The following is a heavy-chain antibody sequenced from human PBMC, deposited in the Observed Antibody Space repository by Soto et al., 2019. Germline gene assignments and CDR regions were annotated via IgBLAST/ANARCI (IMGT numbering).Heavy chain of an antibody. Sequence: EVQLVQSGGGLVQPGGSLGLSCAASGFTFSSSPMNWVRQVPGKGLEWVSAIRKDGGSMYYRDSVKGRFTISRDNSKNTSSLRMKNLRAEDTAIYDCVRDRYTMSDFWSACSSDWGQGALVIVSS. D-gene: IGHD3-3*01. J-gene: IGHJ4*02. CDR2: IRKDGGSM. CDR1: GFTFSSSP. V-gene: IGHV3-23*04. CDR3: VRDRYTMSDFWSACSSD.